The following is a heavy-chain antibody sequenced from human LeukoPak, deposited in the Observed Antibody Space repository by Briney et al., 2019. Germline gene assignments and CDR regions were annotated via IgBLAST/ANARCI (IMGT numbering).Heavy chain of an antibody. V-gene: IGHV3-21*01. Sequence: GGSLRLSCAASGFTFSSYAMSWVRQAPGKGLEWVSSISSSSSYIYYADSVKGRFTISRDNAKNSLYLQMNSLRAEDTAVYYCARDSIQLWLRPFDYWGQGTLVTVSS. J-gene: IGHJ4*02. CDR2: ISSSSSYI. CDR3: ARDSIQLWLRPFDY. CDR1: GFTFSSYA. D-gene: IGHD5-18*01.